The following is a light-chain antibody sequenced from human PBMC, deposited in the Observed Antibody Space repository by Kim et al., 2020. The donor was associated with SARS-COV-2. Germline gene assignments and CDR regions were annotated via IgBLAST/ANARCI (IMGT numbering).Light chain of an antibody. J-gene: IGKJ2*03. CDR2: GAS. Sequence: GPLSLYPGKRATLSCRASQSVSSGYLAWYQQKPGQAPMLLIYGASSRATGIPDRFSGSGSGTDFTLTINILEPEDFAVYYCQQSLSFGQGTKLEI. V-gene: IGKV3-20*01. CDR3: QQSLS. CDR1: QSVSSGY.